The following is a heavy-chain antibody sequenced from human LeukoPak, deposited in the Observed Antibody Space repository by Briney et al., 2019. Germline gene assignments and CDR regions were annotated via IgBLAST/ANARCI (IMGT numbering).Heavy chain of an antibody. CDR3: ATFGPIVVVVAATPSDAFDI. V-gene: IGHV1-2*02. J-gene: IGHJ3*02. Sequence: GASVKVSCKASGYTFTGYYMHWVRQAPGQGLAWMGWINPNSGGTNYAQKFQGRVTMTRDTSISTAYMELSRLRSDGTAVYYCATFGPIVVVVAATPSDAFDIWGQGTMVTVSS. CDR1: GYTFTGYY. D-gene: IGHD2-15*01. CDR2: INPNSGGT.